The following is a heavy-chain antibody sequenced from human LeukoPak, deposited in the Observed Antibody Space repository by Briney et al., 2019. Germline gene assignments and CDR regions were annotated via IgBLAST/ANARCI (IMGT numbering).Heavy chain of an antibody. CDR2: IYPDNSDT. CDR3: ARDRGLTGAVAGTWGWFDP. J-gene: IGHJ5*02. Sequence: GESLKISCKGSGYTFNNHWIDWVRQMPGKGLEWMGIIYPDNSDTRYSPSFQGQVTISADKSISTAYLQWSSLKASDTAMYYCARDRGLTGAVAGTWGWFDPWGQGTLVTVSS. D-gene: IGHD6-19*01. CDR1: GYTFNNHW. V-gene: IGHV5-51*01.